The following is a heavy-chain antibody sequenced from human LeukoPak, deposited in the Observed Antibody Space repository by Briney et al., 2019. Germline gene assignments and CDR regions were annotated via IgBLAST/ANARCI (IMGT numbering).Heavy chain of an antibody. CDR2: ISGTSTYI. V-gene: IGHV3-21*01. CDR3: ARGSYYFDN. CDR1: GFTFSSYS. Sequence: GGSLRLSCAASGFTFSSYSMNWVRQAPGQGLEWVSSISGTSTYIYYADSVRGRFTIYRDNAKNSLYLQMNSLRGEDTAVYYCARGSYYFDNWGQGTLVTVSS. J-gene: IGHJ4*02. D-gene: IGHD6-6*01.